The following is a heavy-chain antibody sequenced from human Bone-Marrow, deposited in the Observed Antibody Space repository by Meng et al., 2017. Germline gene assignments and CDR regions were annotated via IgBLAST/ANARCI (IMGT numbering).Heavy chain of an antibody. J-gene: IGHJ4*02. Sequence: GGSLRLSCAASGFTFSSYAMSWVRQAPGKGLEWVSAISGSGGSTYYADSVKGRFTISRDNSKNTLYLQMNSLRAEDTAVYYCARLWYDFWSGYPDYWGQGTLVTVSS. V-gene: IGHV3-23*01. D-gene: IGHD3-3*01. CDR1: GFTFSSYA. CDR2: ISGSGGST. CDR3: ARLWYDFWSGYPDY.